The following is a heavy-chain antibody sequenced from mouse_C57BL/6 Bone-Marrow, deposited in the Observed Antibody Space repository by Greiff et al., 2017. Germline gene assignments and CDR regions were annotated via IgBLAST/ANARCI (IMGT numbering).Heavy chain of an antibody. Sequence: EVQLQESGGGLVKPGGSLKLSCAASGFTFSSYAMSWVRQTPEKRLEWVATISDGGSYTYYHDNVKGGFTITRDNAKHNLYMQMSQLKSEDTAMYYCSRGGYYYGSSYTWFAYWGQGTLVTVSA. CDR3: SRGGYYYGSSYTWFAY. CDR1: GFTFSSYA. J-gene: IGHJ3*01. V-gene: IGHV5-4*01. CDR2: ISDGGSYT. D-gene: IGHD1-1*01.